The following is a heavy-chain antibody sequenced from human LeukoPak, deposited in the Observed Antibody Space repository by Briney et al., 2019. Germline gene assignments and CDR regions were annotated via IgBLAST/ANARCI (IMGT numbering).Heavy chain of an antibody. V-gene: IGHV1-18*01. J-gene: IGHJ4*02. CDR2: ISAYNGNT. CDR1: GYTFTSYG. Sequence: ASVKVSCKASGYTFTSYGISWVRQAPGQGLEWMGWISAYNGNTNYAQKLQGRVTMTTDTSTSTAYMELRSLRSDDTAVYYCARDLSPYYYDGSGYTPFDYWGQGTLVTVSS. CDR3: ARDLSPYYYDGSGYTPFDY. D-gene: IGHD3-22*01.